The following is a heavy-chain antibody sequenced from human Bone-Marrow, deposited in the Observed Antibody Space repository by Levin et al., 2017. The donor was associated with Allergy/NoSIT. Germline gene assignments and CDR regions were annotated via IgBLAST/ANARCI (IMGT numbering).Heavy chain of an antibody. J-gene: IGHJ4*02. CDR3: TTPRYQLLFGVNDY. CDR2: IKSKTDGGTT. V-gene: IGHV3-15*01. Sequence: GESLKISCAASGFTFSNAWMSWVRQAPGKGLEWVGRIKSKTDGGTTDYAAPVKGRFTISRDDSKNTLYLQMNSLKTEDTAVYYCTTPRYQLLFGVNDYWGQGTLVTVSS. D-gene: IGHD2-2*01. CDR1: GFTFSNAW.